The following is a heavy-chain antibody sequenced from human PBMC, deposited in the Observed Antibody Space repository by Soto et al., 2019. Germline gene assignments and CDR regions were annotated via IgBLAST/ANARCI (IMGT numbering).Heavy chain of an antibody. D-gene: IGHD1-26*01. CDR1: GFTFSDHY. CDR3: ARFSGSYTRGLDY. CDR2: SRNKANSYST. Sequence: EVQLVESGGGLVKPGGSLRLSCAASGFTFSDHYMDWVRQAPGKGLEWVGRSRNKANSYSTEYAASVKARFTITREESKNSLYLEMNSLRTEDTALYYCARFSGSYTRGLDYWGQGTMVTVSS. J-gene: IGHJ4*02. V-gene: IGHV3-72*01.